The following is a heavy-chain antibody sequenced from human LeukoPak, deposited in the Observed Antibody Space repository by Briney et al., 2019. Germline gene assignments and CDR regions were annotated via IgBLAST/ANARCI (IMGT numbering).Heavy chain of an antibody. CDR3: ARTYYGSGSYIGSYYYYMDV. CDR2: IIPMIGTA. CDR1: GGTFSTYG. V-gene: IGHV1-69*13. J-gene: IGHJ6*03. Sequence: SVKVSCKASGGTFSTYGISWVRQAPGQGSEWMGGIIPMIGTAKYAQKFQGRVTITADASTSTAYMELSSLRSEDTAVYYCARTYYGSGSYIGSYYYYMDVWGKGTTVT. D-gene: IGHD3-10*01.